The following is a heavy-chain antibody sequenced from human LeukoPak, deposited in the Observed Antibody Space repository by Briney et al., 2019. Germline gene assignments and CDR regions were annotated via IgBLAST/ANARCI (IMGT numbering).Heavy chain of an antibody. J-gene: IGHJ6*03. Sequence: PSETLSLTCAVYGGSLSGYYWSWIRQPPGKGLEWIGEINHSGTTNYHPSLKSRVTLSVDTSRNQFSLKLSSVTAADTAVYYCARGEMDYSNSYYYYYYMDVWGKGTTVTVSS. V-gene: IGHV4-34*01. CDR2: INHSGTT. CDR1: GGSLSGYY. D-gene: IGHD4-11*01. CDR3: ARGEMDYSNSYYYYYYMDV.